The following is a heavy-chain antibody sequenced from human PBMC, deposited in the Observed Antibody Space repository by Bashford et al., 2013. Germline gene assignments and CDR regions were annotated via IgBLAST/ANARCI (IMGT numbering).Heavy chain of an antibody. CDR1: GGTFSSYA. CDR3: AKDGLFPLTMIVVVTMTT. Sequence: ASVKVSCKASGGTFSSYAISWVRQATGQGLEWMGWMNPNSGNTGYAQKFQGRVTMTRNTSISTAYMELSSLRSEDTAVYYCAKDGLFPLTMIVVVTMTTWGQGTLVTVS. J-gene: IGHJ4*02. V-gene: IGHV1-8*02. CDR2: MNPNSGNT. D-gene: IGHD3-22*01.